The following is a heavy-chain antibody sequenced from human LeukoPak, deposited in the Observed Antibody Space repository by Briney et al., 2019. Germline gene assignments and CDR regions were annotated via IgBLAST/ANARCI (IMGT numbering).Heavy chain of an antibody. CDR1: GGSISTSSYH. Sequence: SETLSLTCTVSGGSISTSSYHWGWIRQPPGKGLEWIGSIYYSGSTYYNPSLKSRVTISVDTSKNQFSLKLSSVTAADTAVYYCARKWFGELLGWFDPWGQGILVTVSS. D-gene: IGHD3-10*01. J-gene: IGHJ5*02. V-gene: IGHV4-39*07. CDR3: ARKWFGELLGWFDP. CDR2: IYYSGST.